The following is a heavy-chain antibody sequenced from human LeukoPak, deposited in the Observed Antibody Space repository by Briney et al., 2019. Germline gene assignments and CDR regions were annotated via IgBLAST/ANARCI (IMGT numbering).Heavy chain of an antibody. V-gene: IGHV4-39*01. CDR1: GGSISNSIYY. J-gene: IGHJ4*02. Sequence: PSETLSLTCTVSGGSISNSIYYWGWVRQPPGKGLEWIGTIYYSGSTYYNPSLKSRVTIFVDTSKNQFSLKLSSVAAADTAVYYCARSPRVAAAGSRYYFDYWGQGTLVTVSS. D-gene: IGHD6-13*01. CDR2: IYYSGST. CDR3: ARSPRVAAAGSRYYFDY.